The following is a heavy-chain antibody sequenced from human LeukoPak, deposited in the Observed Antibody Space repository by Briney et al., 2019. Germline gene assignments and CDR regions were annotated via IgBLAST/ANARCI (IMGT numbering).Heavy chain of an antibody. Sequence: GGSLRLSCTASGLKFADYAMSWVRQAAGKGLEWVANIKQDGSEKYYVDSVKGRFTISRDNAKNSLVLQMNSLRVEDTAVYYCARGRWGHFDYWGQGTLVTVSS. CDR1: GLKFADYA. CDR3: ARGRWGHFDY. D-gene: IGHD3-16*01. CDR2: IKQDGSEK. J-gene: IGHJ4*02. V-gene: IGHV3-7*01.